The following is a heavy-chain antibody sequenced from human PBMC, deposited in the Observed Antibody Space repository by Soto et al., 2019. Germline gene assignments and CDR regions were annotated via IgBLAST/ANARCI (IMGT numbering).Heavy chain of an antibody. J-gene: IGHJ6*02. CDR3: ARDHRWDGFGELVLSYYGMDV. D-gene: IGHD3-10*01. CDR2: IIPIFGTA. CDR1: GGTFSSYA. Sequence: QVQLVQSGAEVKKPGSSVKVSCKASGGTFSSYAISWVRQAPGQGLEWMGGIIPIFGTANYAQKFQGRVTITADKYTSTDYMELSSLRPEDTAVYYCARDHRWDGFGELVLSYYGMDVWGQGTTVTVSS. V-gene: IGHV1-69*06.